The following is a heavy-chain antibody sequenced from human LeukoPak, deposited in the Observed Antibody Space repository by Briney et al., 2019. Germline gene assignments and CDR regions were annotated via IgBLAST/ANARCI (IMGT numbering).Heavy chain of an antibody. CDR2: IYPLETT. Sequence: TPSVTLSLTCTVSGDSVNSGAYYWSWLRQPAGKEPEWIGRIYPLETTNYNPSLKSRVAISVDTSKNQFSLKLSSVTAADTAVYYCTREIVAGLGVSFDIWGQGTMVTVSS. J-gene: IGHJ3*02. CDR1: GDSVNSGAYY. D-gene: IGHD6-19*01. V-gene: IGHV4-61*02. CDR3: TREIVAGLGVSFDI.